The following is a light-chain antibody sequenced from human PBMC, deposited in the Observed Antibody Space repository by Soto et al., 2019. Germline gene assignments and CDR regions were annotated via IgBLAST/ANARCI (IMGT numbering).Light chain of an antibody. V-gene: IGKV1-8*01. J-gene: IGKJ4*01. CDR3: QQYYSYPLT. CDR2: AAS. Sequence: AIRMTQSPSSLSAYTGDRVTITCRASQGISSYLDWYQQKPGKAPKLLIYAASTLQSGVPSRFSGSGSGTDFTLTISCLQSEDFATYYCQQYYSYPLTFGGGTKVDI. CDR1: QGISSY.